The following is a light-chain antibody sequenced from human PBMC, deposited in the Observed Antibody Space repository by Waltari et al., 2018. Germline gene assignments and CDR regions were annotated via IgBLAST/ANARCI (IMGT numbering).Light chain of an antibody. CDR3: LQYNSWPFA. J-gene: IGKJ3*01. CDR1: QSVSSN. CDR2: GAS. Sequence: ETVITQSPATLSVSPGERATLSCRASQSVSSNLALYHQKPGQPPRLLIYGASTRATVIPARFSGSGSGTEFTLTISSLQSEDFAVYYCLQYNSWPFAFGPGTKVDIK. V-gene: IGKV3-15*01.